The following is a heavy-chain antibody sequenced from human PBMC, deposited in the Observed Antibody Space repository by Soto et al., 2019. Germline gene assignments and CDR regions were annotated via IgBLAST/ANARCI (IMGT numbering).Heavy chain of an antibody. J-gene: IGHJ3*01. CDR1: GGSVSSDISS. Sequence: PSQTLSLTCAISGGSVSSDISSWNWIRQSPSRGLEWLGRTYYRSKWFHDYAASVKSRITINPDTSKNQFSLELNSMTPEDTAVYYCARGNALDVWGQGTVVTVS. D-gene: IGHD3-10*01. CDR2: TYYRSKWFH. V-gene: IGHV6-1*01. CDR3: ARGNALDV.